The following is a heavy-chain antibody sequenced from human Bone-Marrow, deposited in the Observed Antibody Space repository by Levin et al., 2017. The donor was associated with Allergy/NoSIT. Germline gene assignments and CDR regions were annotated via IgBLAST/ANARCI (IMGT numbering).Heavy chain of an antibody. D-gene: IGHD3-9*01. CDR1: GFTFINYG. Sequence: QSGGSLRLSCVASGFTFINYGMHWVRQASGKGLEWVAVISHDGNGRYYAASVKGRFTISRDDSMNTLYLQMNDLRGDDTAVYYCAKESRAINAPFSMDVWGLGTAVSVSS. J-gene: IGHJ6*03. CDR2: ISHDGNGR. V-gene: IGHV3-30*18. CDR3: AKESRAINAPFSMDV.